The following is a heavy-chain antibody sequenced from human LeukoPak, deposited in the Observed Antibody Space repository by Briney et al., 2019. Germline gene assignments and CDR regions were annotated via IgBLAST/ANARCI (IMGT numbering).Heavy chain of an antibody. CDR1: GFTFGSYE. Sequence: GGSLRLSCAASGFTFGSYEMNWVRQAPGKGLEWVSYISSSGSTIYYADSVKGRFTISRDNAKNSLYLQMNSLRVEDTAVYYCARERKPVGFDYWGQGTLVTVSS. D-gene: IGHD1-26*01. V-gene: IGHV3-48*03. CDR2: ISSSGSTI. J-gene: IGHJ4*02. CDR3: ARERKPVGFDY.